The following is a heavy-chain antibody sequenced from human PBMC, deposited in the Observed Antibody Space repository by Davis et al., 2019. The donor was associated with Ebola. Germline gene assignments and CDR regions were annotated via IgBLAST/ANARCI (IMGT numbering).Heavy chain of an antibody. J-gene: IGHJ3*02. V-gene: IGHV1-46*01. Sequence: ASVTVSRKASGYRFTSYYMHRVRQAPGQGLEWMGIINPITGGTSYAQNFQVRVNMTRDTSTSTVYMELSSLRSEDTAVYYCAREGGRYYDSSGYVFDIWGQGTMVKVSS. CDR3: AREGGRYYDSSGYVFDI. CDR1: GYRFTSYY. D-gene: IGHD3-22*01. CDR2: INPITGGT.